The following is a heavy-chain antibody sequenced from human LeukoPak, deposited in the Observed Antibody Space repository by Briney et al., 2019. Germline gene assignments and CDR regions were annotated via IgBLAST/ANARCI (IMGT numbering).Heavy chain of an antibody. Sequence: SGGSLRLSCAASGFTFSSYSMNWVRQAPGKGLERVSSISSSSSYIYYADSVKGRFTISRDNAKNSLYLQMNSLRAEDTAVYYCARVLTEYCTNGVCPNPYYYYYGMDVWGQGTTVTVSS. D-gene: IGHD2-8*01. CDR2: ISSSSSYI. V-gene: IGHV3-21*01. J-gene: IGHJ6*02. CDR1: GFTFSSYS. CDR3: ARVLTEYCTNGVCPNPYYYYYGMDV.